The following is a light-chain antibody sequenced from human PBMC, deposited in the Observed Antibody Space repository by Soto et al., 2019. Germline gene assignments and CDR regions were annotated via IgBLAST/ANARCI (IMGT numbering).Light chain of an antibody. CDR2: DVS. V-gene: IGLV2-14*01. CDR1: SSDVGGYNF. Sequence: QSALTQPASVSGSPGQSITISCTGTSSDVGGYNFVSWYQQHPGKAPKLMIYDVSDRPSGVSNRFSGSKSGTTASLTISGLQAEDEADYFCCSCTSNNTRPNVFGTGTKVTVL. J-gene: IGLJ1*01. CDR3: CSCTSNNTRPNV.